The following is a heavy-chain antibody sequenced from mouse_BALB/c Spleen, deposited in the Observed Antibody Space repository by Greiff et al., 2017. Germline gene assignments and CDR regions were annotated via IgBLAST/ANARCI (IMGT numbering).Heavy chain of an antibody. J-gene: IGHJ4*01. CDR3: ARSAMDY. CDR2: IFPGTGTT. Sequence: VKLVESGAELVKPGASVKLSCKTSGYTFTSYWIQWVKQRPGQGLGWIGEIFPGTGTTYYNEKFKGKATLTIDTSSSTAYMQLSSLTSEDSAVYFCARSAMDYWGQGTSVTVSS. V-gene: IGHV1S132*01. CDR1: GYTFTSYW.